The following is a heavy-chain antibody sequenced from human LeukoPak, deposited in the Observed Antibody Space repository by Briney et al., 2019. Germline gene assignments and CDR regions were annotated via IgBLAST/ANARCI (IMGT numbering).Heavy chain of an antibody. D-gene: IGHD2-15*01. CDR3: ARVPGYVGYFYGMDV. V-gene: IGHV3-30*04. Sequence: GGSLRLSCAASGFTFSSHAMHWVRQAPGKGLEWVAIISYDGSNKYYADSVKGRFTISRDNVKNTLYLQMNSLRAEDTAVYYCARVPGYVGYFYGMDVWGQGTTVTVSS. J-gene: IGHJ6*02. CDR2: ISYDGSNK. CDR1: GFTFSSHA.